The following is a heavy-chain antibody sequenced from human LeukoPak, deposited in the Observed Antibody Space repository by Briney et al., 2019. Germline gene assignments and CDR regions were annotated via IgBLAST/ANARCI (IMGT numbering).Heavy chain of an antibody. CDR1: RGTFSSYA. Sequence: GASVKVSCKASRGTFSSYAISWVRQAPGQGLEWMGRIIPIFGIANYAQKFQGRVTITADKSTSTAYMELSSLRSEDTAVYCCTVAGTAMLDYWGQGTLVTVSS. CDR2: IIPIFGIA. J-gene: IGHJ4*02. CDR3: TVAGTAMLDY. V-gene: IGHV1-69*04. D-gene: IGHD6-19*01.